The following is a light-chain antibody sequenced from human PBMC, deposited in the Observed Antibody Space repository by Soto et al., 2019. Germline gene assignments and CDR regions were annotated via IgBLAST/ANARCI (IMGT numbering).Light chain of an antibody. Sequence: EIVLTQSPGTLSLSPGERATLSCRASQSINNRYLAWYQQKPGQAPRLLIYGASSRATGIPDRFSGSGSGTDFTLTISRLEPEDFAVYYCQQFEGSPGFTFGPGTKVDMK. V-gene: IGKV3-20*01. CDR3: QQFEGSPGFT. CDR2: GAS. CDR1: QSINNRY. J-gene: IGKJ3*01.